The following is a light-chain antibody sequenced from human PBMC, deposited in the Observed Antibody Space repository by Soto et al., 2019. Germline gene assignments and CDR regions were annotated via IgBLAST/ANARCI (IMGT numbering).Light chain of an antibody. CDR2: EVS. CDR3: SSYTSSSTWV. V-gene: IGLV2-14*01. CDR1: SSDVGGYNY. J-gene: IGLJ3*02. Sequence: QSVLTQPASVSGSPGQSITISCTGTSSDVGGYNYVSWYQQHPGKAPKLMIYEVSNRPSGVSNRFSGSKSGNMASLTISGLQAEDEADYCCSSYTSSSTWVFGGGTKLTVL.